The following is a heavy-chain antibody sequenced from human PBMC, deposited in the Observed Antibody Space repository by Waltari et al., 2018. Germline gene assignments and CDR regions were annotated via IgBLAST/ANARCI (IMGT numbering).Heavy chain of an antibody. Sequence: EVQLVESGGGLVQPGGSLRLSCAASGFTFSSYRMNWVRQAPGKGLEWVSYISSSSSTIYYADSVKGRFTISRDNAKNSLYLQMNSLRAEDTAVYYCARERAYRGAMVPIRPTRDAFDIWGQGTMVTVSS. CDR1: GFTFSSYR. D-gene: IGHD5-18*01. V-gene: IGHV3-48*01. CDR2: ISSSSSTI. J-gene: IGHJ3*02. CDR3: ARERAYRGAMVPIRPTRDAFDI.